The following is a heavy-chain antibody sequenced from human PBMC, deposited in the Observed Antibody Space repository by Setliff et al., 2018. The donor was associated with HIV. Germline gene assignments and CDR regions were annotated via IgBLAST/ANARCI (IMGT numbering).Heavy chain of an antibody. V-gene: IGHV1-2*06. Sequence: ASVKVSCKASGYTFTSYYMHWVRQAPGQGPEWLGRINPKSGGTRYAQKFQGRVSMTRDTAISTAYMELSRLRSDDSAVYYCARLPFITIFGVLNGDDGFDIWGQGTMVT. J-gene: IGHJ3*02. CDR1: GYTFTSYY. CDR3: ARLPFITIFGVLNGDDGFDI. CDR2: INPKSGGT. D-gene: IGHD3-3*01.